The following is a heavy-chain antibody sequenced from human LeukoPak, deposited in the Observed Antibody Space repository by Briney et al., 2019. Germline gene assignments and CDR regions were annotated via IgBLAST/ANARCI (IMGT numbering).Heavy chain of an antibody. Sequence: GASVKVSCKASGYTFTGYGISWVRQAPRQGLEWMGWISAYNGNTNYAQKLQGRVTMTTDTSTSTAYMELRSLRSDDTAVYYCARDRVVGASGSSFDYWGQGTLVTVSS. J-gene: IGHJ4*02. CDR2: ISAYNGNT. CDR1: GYTFTGYG. CDR3: ARDRVVGASGSSFDY. D-gene: IGHD1-26*01. V-gene: IGHV1-18*01.